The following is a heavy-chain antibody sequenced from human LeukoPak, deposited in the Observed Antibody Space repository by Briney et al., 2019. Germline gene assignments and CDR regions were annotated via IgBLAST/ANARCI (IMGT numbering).Heavy chain of an antibody. D-gene: IGHD6-19*01. CDR3: ARDDSSGWLY. CDR1: GGSISSGGYS. CDR2: IYHSGST. V-gene: IGHV4-30-2*01. Sequence: ASQTLSLTCAVSGGSISSGGYSWSWIRQPPGKGLEWIGYIYHSGSTYYNPSLKSRVTISVDRSKNQFSLKLSSVTAADTAVYYCARDDSSGWLYWGQGTLVTVSS. J-gene: IGHJ4*02.